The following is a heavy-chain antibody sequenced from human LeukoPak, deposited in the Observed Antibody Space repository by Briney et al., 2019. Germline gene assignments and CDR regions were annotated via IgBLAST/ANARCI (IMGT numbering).Heavy chain of an antibody. CDR1: GFTVSSKY. D-gene: IGHD2-2*01. J-gene: IGHJ4*02. CDR3: ARGCSSTSCYGFDY. CDR2: IYSGGST. V-gene: IGHV3-53*01. Sequence: GGSLRLSCAASGFTVSSKYMSWVRQAPGKGLEWVSVIYSGGSTYYADSVKGRFTISRDNSKNTLYLQMNSLRAEDTAVYYCARGCSSTSCYGFDYWGQGTLVAVSS.